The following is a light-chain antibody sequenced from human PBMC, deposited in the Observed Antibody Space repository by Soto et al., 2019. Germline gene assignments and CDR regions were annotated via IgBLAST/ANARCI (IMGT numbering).Light chain of an antibody. V-gene: IGLV2-14*01. CDR1: SSDVGGYNY. CDR3: SSYTSSSTLGV. Sequence: QSALTQPASVSGSPGQSITISCTGTSSDVGGYNYVSWYQQHPGKAPKLMIYDVSNRPSGVSNRFSGSKSGNTASLTISGLQADDEADHYCSSYTSSSTLGVFGGGTKLTVL. J-gene: IGLJ3*02. CDR2: DVS.